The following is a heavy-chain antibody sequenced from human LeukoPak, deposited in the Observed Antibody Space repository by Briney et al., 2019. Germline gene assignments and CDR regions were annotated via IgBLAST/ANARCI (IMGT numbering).Heavy chain of an antibody. J-gene: IGHJ6*02. CDR3: ARMSSDDDMDV. D-gene: IGHD1-26*01. CDR1: GFTVSSNY. CDR2: IYSGGNT. Sequence: GGSLRLSCAASGFTVSSNYMSWVRQAPVKGLEWISVIYSGGNTYYVDSVKGRFTISRHNSKNTVYLQMNSLRPDDTAVYYCARMSSDDDMDVWGQGTTVTVAS. V-gene: IGHV3-53*04.